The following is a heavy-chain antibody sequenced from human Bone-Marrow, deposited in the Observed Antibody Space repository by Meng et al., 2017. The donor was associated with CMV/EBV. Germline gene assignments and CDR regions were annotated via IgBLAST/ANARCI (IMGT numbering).Heavy chain of an antibody. CDR3: ARDLIRGGSYSN. Sequence: GGSLRLSCAASGFTFSSYSMNWVRQAPGKGLEWVSSISSSSSYIYYADSVKGRFTISRDNAKNSLYLQMNSLRAEDTAVYYCARDLIRGGSYSNWGQGTLVTVSS. CDR2: ISSSSSYI. V-gene: IGHV3-21*01. J-gene: IGHJ4*02. D-gene: IGHD1-26*01. CDR1: GFTFSSYS.